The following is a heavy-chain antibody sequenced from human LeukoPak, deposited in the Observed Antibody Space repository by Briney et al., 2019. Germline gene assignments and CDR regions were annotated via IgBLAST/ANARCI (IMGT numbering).Heavy chain of an antibody. Sequence: SGGSLRLSCAASGFTFSSYAMSWVRQAPGKGLEWVSGISGSGGSTYYADSVKGRFTISRDKSMRTLFLQLNSLRVEDTAVYHCAKAPTYGDYWYFEYWGQGILVTVSS. CDR2: ISGSGGST. CDR1: GFTFSSYA. D-gene: IGHD4-17*01. CDR3: AKAPTYGDYWYFEY. J-gene: IGHJ4*02. V-gene: IGHV3-23*01.